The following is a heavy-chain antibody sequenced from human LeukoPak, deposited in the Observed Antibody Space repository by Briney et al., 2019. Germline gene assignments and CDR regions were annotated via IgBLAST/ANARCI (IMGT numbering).Heavy chain of an antibody. J-gene: IGHJ4*02. Sequence: GGSLRLSCAASGFTFSSYGMHWVRQAPGKGLEWISYISSTSSTIYYADSVKGRFTISRDSAKNSLYLQMNSLRAEDTAVYYCARHYSGAYGLGYWGQGTLVTVSS. CDR3: ARHYSGAYGLGY. CDR1: GFTFSSYG. V-gene: IGHV3-48*01. D-gene: IGHD1-26*01. CDR2: ISSTSSTI.